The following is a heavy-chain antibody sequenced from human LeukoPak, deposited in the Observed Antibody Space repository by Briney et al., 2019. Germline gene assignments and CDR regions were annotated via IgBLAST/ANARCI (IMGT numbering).Heavy chain of an antibody. D-gene: IGHD6-19*01. CDR2: ISAYNGNT. CDR1: GYTFTSYG. V-gene: IGHV1-18*01. J-gene: IGHJ6*03. Sequence: GASVKVSCRASGYTFTSYGISWVRQAPGQGLEWMGWISAYNGNTNYAQKLQGRVTMTTDTSTSTAYMELRSLRSDDTAVYYCARDGSSGWYGYYYYYMDVWGKGTTVTISS. CDR3: ARDGSSGWYGYYYYYMDV.